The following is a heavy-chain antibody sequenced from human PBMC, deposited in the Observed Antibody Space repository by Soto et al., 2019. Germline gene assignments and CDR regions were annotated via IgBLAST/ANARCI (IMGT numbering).Heavy chain of an antibody. CDR1: GYSFTTYD. J-gene: IGHJ4*02. Sequence: QVQLVQSGAEVRKPGASVKVSCKASGYSFTTYDINWVRQAPGQGLEWMGWMDPKNGNTDYAQQFQGRISMTSNTSISTAYMELSGLRSEDTAVYYCARGRGWRDYWGQGTLVTGSS. CDR2: MDPKNGNT. V-gene: IGHV1-8*01. CDR3: ARGRGWRDY. D-gene: IGHD6-19*01.